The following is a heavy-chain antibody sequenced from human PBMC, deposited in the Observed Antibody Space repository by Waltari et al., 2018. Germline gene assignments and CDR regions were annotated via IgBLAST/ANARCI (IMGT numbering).Heavy chain of an antibody. D-gene: IGHD6-13*01. J-gene: IGHJ5*02. CDR3: ARNRGSIAAAGGGGFDV. CDR1: GFTFSDYY. CDR2: IRNKADGETT. V-gene: IGHV3-49*04. Sequence: EAQLMESGGGLVQPGGSLRLFCAASGFTFSDYYMQWVRQAPGKGVEWVGLIRNKADGETTDNALSVTDTVTSSRDYSNSITYLQMNFLKADDTAVYYWARNRGSIAAAGGGGFDVWGPGVLVTVSS.